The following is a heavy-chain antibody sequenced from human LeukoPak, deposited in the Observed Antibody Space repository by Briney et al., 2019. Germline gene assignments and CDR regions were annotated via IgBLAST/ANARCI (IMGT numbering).Heavy chain of an antibody. CDR3: ARGFSLTNGDWFDP. J-gene: IGHJ5*02. Sequence: SETLSLTCTVSGGSISSYYWSWIRQPAGKGLEWIGRIYTSGSTNYNPSLKSRVTISVDTSKNQFSLKLSSVTAADTAVYYCARGFSLTNGDWFDPWGQGTLVTVSS. CDR2: IYTSGST. CDR1: GGSISSYY. D-gene: IGHD2-8*01. V-gene: IGHV4-4*07.